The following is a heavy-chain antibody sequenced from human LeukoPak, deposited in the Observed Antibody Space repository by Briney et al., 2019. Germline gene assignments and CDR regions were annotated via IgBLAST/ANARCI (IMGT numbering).Heavy chain of an antibody. D-gene: IGHD2-2*03. V-gene: IGHV4-59*12. CDR1: GGSISSYY. CDR3: ARGSGYCSSTSCYRNHYYYYGMDV. J-gene: IGHJ6*02. Sequence: SETLSLTCTVSGGSISSYYWSWIRQPPGKGLEWIGYIYYSGSTNYNPSLKSRVTISVDTSKNQFSLKLSSVTAADTAVYYCARGSGYCSSTSCYRNHYYYYGMDVWGQGTTVTVSS. CDR2: IYYSGST.